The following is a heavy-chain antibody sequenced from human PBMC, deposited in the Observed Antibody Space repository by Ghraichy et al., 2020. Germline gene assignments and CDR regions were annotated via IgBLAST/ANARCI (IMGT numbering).Heavy chain of an antibody. V-gene: IGHV2-5*02. D-gene: IGHD3-10*01. J-gene: IGHJ4*02. CDR1: GFSLINTGEA. CDR2: MYWDDDP. CDR3: AHVSITMVEDTVGRQYFDN. Sequence: SGPTLVKPTQTLTLTCSFSGFSLINTGEAVGWIRQPPGKALEWLAVMYWDDDPRYSPSLKRRLSITKDTSKNQVVLTMTNMDPVDTATYYCAHVSITMVEDTVGRQYFDNWGQGTRVTVSS.